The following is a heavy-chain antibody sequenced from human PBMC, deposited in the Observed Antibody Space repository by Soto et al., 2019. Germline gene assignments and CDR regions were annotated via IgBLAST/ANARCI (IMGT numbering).Heavy chain of an antibody. V-gene: IGHV1-2*02. Sequence: QVQLMQSEAEVQKPGASVKVSCKASGYTFTDYWMHWVRQAPGQGLEWMGWISPNKGVTKYAQKFQGRVTMTRDTSISTGYIELSRLTSDDTAVYYCAIENFKFENWGQGTLGTVSS. CDR2: ISPNKGVT. J-gene: IGHJ4*02. CDR3: AIENFKFEN. CDR1: GYTFTDYW.